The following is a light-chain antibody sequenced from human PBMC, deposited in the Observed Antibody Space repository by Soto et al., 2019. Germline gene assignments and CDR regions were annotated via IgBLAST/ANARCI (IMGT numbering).Light chain of an antibody. J-gene: IGKJ3*01. CDR3: QQFGSSPGFT. V-gene: IGKV3-20*01. Sequence: EIVLTQSPGTLSLSPGERATLSCRASQSINSRYLAWYQQKPGQAPRLLIYGASSRATGIPDRFSGSGSGTDFNLTISSLEPEDFAVYYCQQFGSSPGFTFGPGTKVDIK. CDR2: GAS. CDR1: QSINSRY.